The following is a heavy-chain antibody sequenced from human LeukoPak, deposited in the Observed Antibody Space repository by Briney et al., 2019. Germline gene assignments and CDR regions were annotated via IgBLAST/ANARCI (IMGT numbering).Heavy chain of an antibody. J-gene: IGHJ4*02. CDR3: ARAEDSSGYTYDY. V-gene: IGHV3-33*01. CDR1: GFTFSSYG. Sequence: PGRSLRLSCAASGFTFSSYGMHWVRQAPGKGLEWVAVIWYDGSKKHYADSVKGRFTISRDNSKNTLYLQMNSLRAEDTAVYYCARAEDSSGYTYDYWGQGTLVTVSS. D-gene: IGHD3-22*01. CDR2: IWYDGSKK.